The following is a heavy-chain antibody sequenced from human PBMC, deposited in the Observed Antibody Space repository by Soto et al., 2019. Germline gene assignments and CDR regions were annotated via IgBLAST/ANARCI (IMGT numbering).Heavy chain of an antibody. Sequence: GGSLRLSCAASGFTFSNAWMNWVRQTPGKGLEWVGRIKSKTDGGTTDYAAPANGRFTISRDDSKNTLYLQMNSLKTEDTAVYYCTADQPHYDFWSDYYTNYFDSWGQGTLVTVSS. J-gene: IGHJ4*02. V-gene: IGHV3-15*07. D-gene: IGHD3-3*01. CDR3: TADQPHYDFWSDYYTNYFDS. CDR1: GFTFSNAW. CDR2: IKSKTDGGTT.